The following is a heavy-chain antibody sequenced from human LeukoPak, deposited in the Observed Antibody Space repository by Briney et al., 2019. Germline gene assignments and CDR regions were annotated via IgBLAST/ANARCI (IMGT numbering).Heavy chain of an antibody. V-gene: IGHV3-30*19. D-gene: IGHD3-22*01. CDR1: GYSFTNYW. Sequence: GESLKISCQGSGYSFTNYWIGWVRQAPGKGLEWVAVISYDGSNKYYADSVKGRFTISRDNSKNTLYLQMNSLRGEDTAVYYCTRVDRYYYDTRSAEYFQHWGQGTLVTVSS. J-gene: IGHJ1*01. CDR2: ISYDGSNK. CDR3: TRVDRYYYDTRSAEYFQH.